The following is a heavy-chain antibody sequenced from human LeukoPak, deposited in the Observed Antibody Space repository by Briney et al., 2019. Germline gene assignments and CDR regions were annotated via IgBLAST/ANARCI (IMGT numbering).Heavy chain of an antibody. CDR3: ARLADYDSSGYFDY. V-gene: IGHV3-7*01. CDR1: GFTFSSYW. J-gene: IGHJ4*02. CDR2: IRQDGSEK. Sequence: GGSLRLSCAASGFTFSSYWMSWVRQAPGKGLEWVANIRQDGSEKYYVASVRGRFTISRDNAKNSLYLQMNSLRGEDTAVYYCARLADYDSSGYFDYWGQGTLVTVSS. D-gene: IGHD3-22*01.